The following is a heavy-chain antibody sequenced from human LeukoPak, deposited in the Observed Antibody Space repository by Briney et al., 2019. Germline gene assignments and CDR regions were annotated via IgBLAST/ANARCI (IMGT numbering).Heavy chain of an antibody. Sequence: ASVKVSCKASGYTFTGYYIHWVRQAPGQGLEWMGWIYPYSGDTNYAQNFQGRVTMTRDTSISTAYMELGSLKSDDTAVYYCARGRYNSAWSDDWGQGSLVTVSS. D-gene: IGHD6-13*01. V-gene: IGHV1-2*02. CDR2: IYPYSGDT. J-gene: IGHJ4*02. CDR3: ARGRYNSAWSDD. CDR1: GYTFTGYY.